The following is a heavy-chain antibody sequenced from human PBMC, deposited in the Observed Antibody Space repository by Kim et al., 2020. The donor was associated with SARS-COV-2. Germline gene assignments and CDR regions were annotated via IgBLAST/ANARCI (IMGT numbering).Heavy chain of an antibody. CDR2: TDGGTT. CDR3: TTVGDY. V-gene: IGHV3-15*01. Sequence: TDGGTTDYAATVKGRFTISRDDSKDTLYLQMNSLKTEDTAVYYCTTVGDYWGQGTLVTVSS. J-gene: IGHJ4*02.